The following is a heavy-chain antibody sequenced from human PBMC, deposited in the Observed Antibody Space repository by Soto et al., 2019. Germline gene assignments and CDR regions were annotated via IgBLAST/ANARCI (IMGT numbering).Heavy chain of an antibody. D-gene: IGHD3-3*01. V-gene: IGHV4-4*07. J-gene: IGHJ5*02. Sequence: PSETLSLTCTVSGGAINSYYWTWIRQPAGKGLEWIGRIYSSGSTKYKPSLPSRVTMSLDTSKNQFSLRLTSVTAADTAVYYCARGQRFSDWFDPWGQGTLVTVS. CDR2: IYSSGST. CDR1: GGAINSYY. CDR3: ARGQRFSDWFDP.